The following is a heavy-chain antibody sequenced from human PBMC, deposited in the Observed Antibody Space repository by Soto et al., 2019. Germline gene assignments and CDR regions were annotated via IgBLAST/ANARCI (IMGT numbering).Heavy chain of an antibody. CDR1: GGSFRGYH. CDR2: IYPSGII. D-gene: IGHD1-26*01. J-gene: IGHJ4*02. V-gene: IGHV4-34*02. Sequence: QVQVQQWGAGLLKPSETLSLTCTVYGGSFRGYHWGWIRQPPGKGLEYIGEIYPSGIIDYSPSLKSRVTISVDTDKNQFSLKLSSVTDADTAVYYCTRGWDRWGQGTLVTVSS. CDR3: TRGWDR.